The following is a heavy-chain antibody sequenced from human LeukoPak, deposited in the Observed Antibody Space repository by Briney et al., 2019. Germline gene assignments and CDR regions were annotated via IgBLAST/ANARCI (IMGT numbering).Heavy chain of an antibody. J-gene: IGHJ4*02. V-gene: IGHV3-33*01. D-gene: IGHD5-18*01. CDR3: ARGLGYSYGYGIDY. CDR1: GFIFSSYA. Sequence: GGSLRLSCAAPGFIFSSYAMHWVRKAPGKGPEGVAIIWFDGSNTYYAESVEGRFTISRDNSKNTLYLQMNSLRAEDRAVYSCARGLGYSYGYGIDYWGQGTLVIASS. CDR2: IWFDGSNT.